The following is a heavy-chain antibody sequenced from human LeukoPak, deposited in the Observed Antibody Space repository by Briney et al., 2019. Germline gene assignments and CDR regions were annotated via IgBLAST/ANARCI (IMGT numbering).Heavy chain of an antibody. CDR1: GGSISSGSYY. V-gene: IGHV4-61*02. J-gene: IGHJ4*02. CDR3: TRGAGWLIDY. Sequence: SETLSLTCTVSGGSISSGSYYWSWIRQPAGKGLEWIGRIYTSGSTNYNPSLKSRVTISVDTSKNQFSLKLSSVTAADTAVYYCTRGAGWLIDYWGQGILAPSPQ. CDR2: IYTSGST. D-gene: IGHD3-16*01.